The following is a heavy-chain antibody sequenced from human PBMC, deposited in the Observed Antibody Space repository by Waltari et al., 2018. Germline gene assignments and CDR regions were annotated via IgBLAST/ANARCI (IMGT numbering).Heavy chain of an antibody. CDR2: VSSDGSIT. Sequence: QVKWVESGGGVVQHGRSRSLSCEPSGFIYVNHAMPWGRQSPGKGLDWVAVVSSDGSITYYAESVKGRFTISRDNSKNTVYLQMSSLRAEDTGIYYCAREIGYSGALDYWGLGDLVTVSS. V-gene: IGHV3-30*15. J-gene: IGHJ4*02. CDR3: AREIGYSGALDY. CDR1: GFIYVNHA. D-gene: IGHD2-15*01.